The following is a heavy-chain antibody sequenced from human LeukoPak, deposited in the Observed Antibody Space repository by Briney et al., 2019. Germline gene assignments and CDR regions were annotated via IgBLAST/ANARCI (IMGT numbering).Heavy chain of an antibody. CDR1: GFTFSSYW. CDR3: ARVHYYDSSGYWEGNYFDY. CDR2: IKQDGSEK. J-gene: IGHJ4*02. D-gene: IGHD3-22*01. Sequence: PTGGSLRLSCAASGFTFSSYWMSWVRQAPGKGLEWVANIKQDGSEKYYVDSVKGRFTISRDNAKNSLYLQMNSLRAEDTAVYYCARVHYYDSSGYWEGNYFDYWGQGTLVTVSS. V-gene: IGHV3-7*01.